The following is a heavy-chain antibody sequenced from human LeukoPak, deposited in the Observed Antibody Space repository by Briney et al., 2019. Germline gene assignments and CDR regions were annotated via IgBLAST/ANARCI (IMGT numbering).Heavy chain of an antibody. D-gene: IGHD2-2*01. CDR1: GGSISSYY. J-gene: IGHJ4*02. V-gene: IGHV4-4*07. CDR2: VHTSGST. CDR3: ARVYCSSTSCLFDY. Sequence: SETLSLTCTVSGGSISSYYWSWIRQPAGKGLEWFGRVHTSGSTNYNPSLKSRVTMSVDTSKNQFSLKLSSVTAADTAVYYCARVYCSSTSCLFDYWGQGTLVTVSS.